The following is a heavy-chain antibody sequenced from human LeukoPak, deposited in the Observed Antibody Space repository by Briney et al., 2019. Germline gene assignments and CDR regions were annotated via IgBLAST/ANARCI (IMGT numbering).Heavy chain of an antibody. CDR1: GGSISSDDYY. V-gene: IGHV4-30-4*01. D-gene: IGHD4-17*01. J-gene: IGHJ3*02. CDR2: IYYSGST. Sequence: PSETLSLTCTVSGGSISSDDYYWSWIRQPPGKGLEWIGYIYYSGSTYYNPSLKSRLTISVDTSKNQFSLKLSSVTAADTAVYYCATYYGHHSCDGFDIWGQGTMVTVSS. CDR3: ATYYGHHSCDGFDI.